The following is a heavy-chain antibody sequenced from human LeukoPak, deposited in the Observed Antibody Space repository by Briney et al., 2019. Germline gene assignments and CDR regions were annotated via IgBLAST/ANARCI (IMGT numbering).Heavy chain of an antibody. Sequence: ASVKVSCKASGYTFTNYYIHWVRQAPGQGLEWMGMINPSGGSTVYAQMLQGRLTMTRDLSSRTVYMELNSLTSEDTAVYYCARGRTTQSYAGSGFYPRDYWGQGTVVTVSS. V-gene: IGHV1-46*01. J-gene: IGHJ4*02. D-gene: IGHD3-22*01. CDR1: GYTFTNYY. CDR3: ARGRTTQSYAGSGFYPRDY. CDR2: INPSGGST.